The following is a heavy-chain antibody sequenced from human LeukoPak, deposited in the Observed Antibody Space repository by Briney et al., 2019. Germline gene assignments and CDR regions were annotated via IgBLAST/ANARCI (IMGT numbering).Heavy chain of an antibody. CDR2: IYYSGTS. CDR3: ARADYTGYYFDF. CDR1: GASISSYY. J-gene: IGHJ4*02. V-gene: IGHV4-30-4*08. Sequence: SETLSLTCTVSGASISSYYWSWIRQPPGKGLEWIGYIYYSGTSYYNPSFKSRVTISLDTSKNQFSLKVNSVTAADTAVYYCARADYTGYYFDFWGQGTLVTVSS. D-gene: IGHD4-11*01.